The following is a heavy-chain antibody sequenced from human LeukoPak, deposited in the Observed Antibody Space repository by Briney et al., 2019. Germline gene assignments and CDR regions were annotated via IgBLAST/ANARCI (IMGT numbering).Heavy chain of an antibody. CDR1: GFTVSSNY. D-gene: IGHD3-10*01. CDR3: ARDNPNYYGSGSYSPTWYYGMDV. Sequence: GGSLRLSCAASGFTVSSNYMNWVRQAPGKGLEWVSVIYSGGSTYYADSVKGGFTISRDNSKNTLYLQMNSLRAEDTAVYYCARDNPNYYGSGSYSPTWYYGMDVWGQGTTVTVSS. CDR2: IYSGGST. V-gene: IGHV3-53*01. J-gene: IGHJ6*02.